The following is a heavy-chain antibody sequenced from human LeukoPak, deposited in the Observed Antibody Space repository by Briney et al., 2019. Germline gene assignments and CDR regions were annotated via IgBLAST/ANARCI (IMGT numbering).Heavy chain of an antibody. J-gene: IGHJ3*02. D-gene: IGHD6-19*01. CDR3: ARGPIAVAGDAFDI. CDR2: ISSSGSTI. Sequence: RSGGSLRLSCAASGFTFSSYEMNWVRQAPGKGLEWVSYISSSGSTIYYADSVKGRFTISRDTAKNSLYLQMNSLRAEDTAVYYCARGPIAVAGDAFDIWGQGTMVTVSS. V-gene: IGHV3-48*03. CDR1: GFTFSSYE.